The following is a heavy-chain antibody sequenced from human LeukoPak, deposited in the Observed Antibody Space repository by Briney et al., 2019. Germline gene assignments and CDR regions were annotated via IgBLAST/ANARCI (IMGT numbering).Heavy chain of an antibody. D-gene: IGHD2/OR15-2a*01. CDR2: IIPIFDTT. Sequence: SVKVSCKASGGTFSSYVLSWVRQAPGQGLEWMGGIIPIFDTTNYAQKLQDRVTITADESTTTVYMELSSLRSEDTAVYYCARDQPYCDSSGCREAFDYWGQGTLVTVSS. CDR3: ARDQPYCDSSGCREAFDY. J-gene: IGHJ4*02. V-gene: IGHV1-69*13. CDR1: GGTFSSYV.